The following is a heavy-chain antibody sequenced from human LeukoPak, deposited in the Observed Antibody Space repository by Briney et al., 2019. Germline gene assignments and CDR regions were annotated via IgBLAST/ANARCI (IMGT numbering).Heavy chain of an antibody. J-gene: IGHJ6*02. D-gene: IGHD3-10*01. V-gene: IGHV4-59*06. CDR2: IYYSGST. CDR3: ARERRFGDYYGMDV. CDR1: GESFSTYY. Sequence: SETLSLTCAVYGESFSTYYWSWIRQPPGKGLEWIGYIYYSGSTYYNPSLKSRVTISVDTSKNQFSLKLSSVSAADTAVYYCARERRFGDYYGMDVWGQGTTVTVSS.